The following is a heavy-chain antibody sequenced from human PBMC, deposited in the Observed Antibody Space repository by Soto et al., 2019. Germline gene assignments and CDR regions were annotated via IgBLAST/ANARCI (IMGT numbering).Heavy chain of an antibody. Sequence: QLQLQESGPGLVKPSETLSLTCTVSGGSISSSSYYWGWIRQPPGKGLEWIGSIYYSGSTYYTPSLKSRVTISVDTSKNQFSLKLSSVTAADTAVYYCARQRGDCSGGSCYSGYYFDYWGQGPLVTVSS. CDR1: GGSISSSSYY. D-gene: IGHD2-15*01. CDR2: IYYSGST. CDR3: ARQRGDCSGGSCYSGYYFDY. V-gene: IGHV4-39*01. J-gene: IGHJ4*02.